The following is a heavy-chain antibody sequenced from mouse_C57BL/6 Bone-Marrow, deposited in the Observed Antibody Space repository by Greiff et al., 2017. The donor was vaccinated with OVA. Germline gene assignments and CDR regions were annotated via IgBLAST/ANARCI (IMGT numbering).Heavy chain of an antibody. CDR2: ISNGGGST. J-gene: IGHJ1*03. Sequence: DVMLVESGGGLVQPGGSLKLSCAASGFTFSDYYMYWVRQTPEKRLEWVAYISNGGGSTYYPDTVKGRFTISRDNAKNTLYLQMSRLKSEDTAMYYCARQGVTTVVATNWYFDVWGTGTTVTVSS. V-gene: IGHV5-12*01. CDR1: GFTFSDYY. D-gene: IGHD1-1*01. CDR3: ARQGVTTVVATNWYFDV.